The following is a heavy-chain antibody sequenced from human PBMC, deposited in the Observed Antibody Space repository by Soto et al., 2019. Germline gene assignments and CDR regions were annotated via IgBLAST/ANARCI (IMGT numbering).Heavy chain of an antibody. J-gene: IGHJ6*02. CDR1: GGSISSYY. Sequence: QVQLQESGPGLVKPSETLSLTCTVSGGSISSYYWSWIRQPRGKGLEWIGYIYYSGSTNYNPSLKSRVTISLDTSKNQFSLILSSVTAADTAVYYCARDRTTPYYYYGMDVWGQGTTVTVSS. V-gene: IGHV4-59*01. CDR2: IYYSGST. CDR3: ARDRTTPYYYYGMDV.